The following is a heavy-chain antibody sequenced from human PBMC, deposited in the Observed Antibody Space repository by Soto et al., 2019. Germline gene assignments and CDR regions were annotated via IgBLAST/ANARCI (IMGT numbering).Heavy chain of an antibody. CDR1: GYTFTGYY. CDR3: AREMYYGSGSPRPYYYYGMDV. D-gene: IGHD3-10*01. J-gene: IGHJ6*02. Sequence: PSVKVSCKASGYTFTGYYMHWVRQAPGQGLEWMGWINPNSGGTNYAQKFQGWVTMTRETSISTAYMELSRLRSDDTAVYYCAREMYYGSGSPRPYYYYGMDVWGQGTTVTVSS. CDR2: INPNSGGT. V-gene: IGHV1-2*04.